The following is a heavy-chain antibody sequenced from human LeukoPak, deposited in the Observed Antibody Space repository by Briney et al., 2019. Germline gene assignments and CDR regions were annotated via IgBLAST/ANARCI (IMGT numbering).Heavy chain of an antibody. Sequence: GGSLRLSCAASGFTFTRYAMNWVRQALENGLEWVSAISGSGFSTYYADSVKGRFTISRDNSKNTLYLQVNSLRAEDTAVYYCAKDRDYGGNSGGYFDLWGRGTLVTVSS. J-gene: IGHJ2*01. CDR3: AKDRDYGGNSGGYFDL. CDR1: GFTFTRYA. D-gene: IGHD4-23*01. V-gene: IGHV3-23*01. CDR2: ISGSGFST.